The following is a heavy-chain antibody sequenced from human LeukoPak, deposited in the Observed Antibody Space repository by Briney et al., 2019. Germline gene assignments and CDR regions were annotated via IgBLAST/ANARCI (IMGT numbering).Heavy chain of an antibody. D-gene: IGHD4-17*01. CDR3: ARAMGDGDYNYYYYGMDV. CDR1: VYTFTSYY. V-gene: IGHV1-46*01. CDR2: INPSGGST. Sequence: GASVKVSCKASVYTFTSYYMHWVRQAPGQGLEWMGIINPSGGSTSYAQKFQGRVTMTRDTSTSTVYMELSSLRSEDTAVYYCARAMGDGDYNYYYYGMDVWGQGTTVTVSS. J-gene: IGHJ6*02.